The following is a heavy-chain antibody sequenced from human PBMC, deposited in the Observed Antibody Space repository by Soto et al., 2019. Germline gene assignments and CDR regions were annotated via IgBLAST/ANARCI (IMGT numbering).Heavy chain of an antibody. D-gene: IGHD1-1*01. CDR3: ATANWSHHYFDP. CDR2: INHSGSP. CDR1: GGSFSGYY. V-gene: IGHV4-34*01. J-gene: IGHJ5*02. Sequence: QVRLQQWGTGLLKSSETLSLTCAVYGGSFSGYYWSWLRQPPGKGLEWIGEINHSGSPNYNPSLKSRVTISVDTSKNQFSLKMTSVTAADTAVYYGATANWSHHYFDPWGQGTLVTVSS.